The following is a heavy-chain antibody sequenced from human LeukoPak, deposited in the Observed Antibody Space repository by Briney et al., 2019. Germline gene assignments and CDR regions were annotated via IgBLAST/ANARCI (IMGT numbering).Heavy chain of an antibody. V-gene: IGHV3-11*01. J-gene: IGHJ4*02. CDR3: ARYGSGSNFDY. D-gene: IGHD3-10*01. CDR2: ISSRGSTI. Sequence: PGGPLRLSCAASGIPFSDYYMSWLRQAPGKGLEWVSYISSRGSTIYYADSVKGRFTISRDNAKNSLYLQMNSLRAEDTAMYYCARYGSGSNFDYWGQGTLVTVSS. CDR1: GIPFSDYY.